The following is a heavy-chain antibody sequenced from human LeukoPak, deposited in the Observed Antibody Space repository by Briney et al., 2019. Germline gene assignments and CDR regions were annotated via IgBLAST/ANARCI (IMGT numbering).Heavy chain of an antibody. Sequence: GGSLRLSCAASGFTFSDYYMHWIRQAPGKGLEWVSSITSSGNTIYYADSVKGRFTTSRDNAKSSLYLQMNSLRAEDTAVYYCARPLGEYQLLYPDYWGQGTLVTVSS. CDR1: GFTFSDYY. CDR2: ITSSGNTI. V-gene: IGHV3-11*01. CDR3: ARPLGEYQLLYPDY. J-gene: IGHJ4*02. D-gene: IGHD2-2*02.